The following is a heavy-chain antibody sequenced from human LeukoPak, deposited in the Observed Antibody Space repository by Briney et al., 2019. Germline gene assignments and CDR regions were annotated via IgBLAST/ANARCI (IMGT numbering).Heavy chain of an antibody. Sequence: PGGSLRLSCAASGFSFSTYEMHWVRQAPGEGLEWVSDISSGGTITYYADSVRGRFTTSRDNAKNLLYLQMHSLRAEDTAIYYCSLLAVASPQDYWGQGTLVTVSS. CDR3: SLLAVASPQDY. V-gene: IGHV3-48*03. CDR1: GFSFSTYE. CDR2: ISSGGTIT. D-gene: IGHD6-19*01. J-gene: IGHJ4*02.